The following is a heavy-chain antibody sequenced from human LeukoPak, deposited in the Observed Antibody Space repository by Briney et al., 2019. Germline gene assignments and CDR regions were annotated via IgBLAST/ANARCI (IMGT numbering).Heavy chain of an antibody. D-gene: IGHD3-3*01. CDR2: ITTIGGRT. CDR1: GFTFASYG. V-gene: IGHV3-23*01. J-gene: IGHJ1*01. CDR3: AIMHGYYDGNGDWVQ. Sequence: GGSLRLSGAASGFTFASYGMSWVRQAPGKGLEWVSFITTIGGRTSYADSGEGRFSISQDNPRNTLYMQMNSMRDEDAAVYYCAIMHGYYDGNGDWVQWGQGTLVTVSS.